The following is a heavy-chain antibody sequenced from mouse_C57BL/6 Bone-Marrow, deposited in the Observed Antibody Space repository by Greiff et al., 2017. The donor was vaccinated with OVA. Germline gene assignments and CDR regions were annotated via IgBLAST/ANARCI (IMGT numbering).Heavy chain of an antibody. CDR1: GYAFSSSW. V-gene: IGHV1-82*01. J-gene: IGHJ2*01. D-gene: IGHD1-1*01. CDR2: IYPGDGDT. CDR3: AREGFYYYGSSYFDY. Sequence: ESGPELVKPGASVKISCKASGYAFSSSWMNWVKQRPGKGLEWIGRIYPGDGDTNYNGKFKGKATLTADKSSSTAYMQLSSLTSEDSAVYFCAREGFYYYGSSYFDYWGQGTTLTVSS.